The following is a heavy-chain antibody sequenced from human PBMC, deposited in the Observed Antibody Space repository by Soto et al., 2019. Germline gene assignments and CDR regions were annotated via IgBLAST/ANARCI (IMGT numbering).Heavy chain of an antibody. CDR3: ARDDSSGNTLDY. CDR2: IYYSGST. CDR1: GGSISSGDYY. J-gene: IGHJ4*02. D-gene: IGHD3-22*01. Sequence: PSETLSLTCTVSGGSISSGDYYWSWIRQPPGKGLEWIGYIYYSGSTYYNPSLKSRVTISVDTSKNQFSLKLSSVTAADTAVYYCARDDSSGNTLDYWGQGTLVTVSS. V-gene: IGHV4-30-4*01.